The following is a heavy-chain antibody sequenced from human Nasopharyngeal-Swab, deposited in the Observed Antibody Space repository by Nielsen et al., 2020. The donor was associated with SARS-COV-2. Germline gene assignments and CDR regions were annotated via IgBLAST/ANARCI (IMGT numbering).Heavy chain of an antibody. V-gene: IGHV4-34*01. Sequence: SETLSLTCAVYGGSFSGYYWSWIRQPPGKGLEWIGEINHSGSTNYNPSLKSRVTISVDTSKNQFSLKLSSVTAADTAVYYCARTYYYDSSGYFLGWFDLLGRVTLFSVSS. CDR2: INHSGST. D-gene: IGHD3-22*01. J-gene: IGHJ2*01. CDR1: GGSFSGYY. CDR3: ARTYYYDSSGYFLGWFDL.